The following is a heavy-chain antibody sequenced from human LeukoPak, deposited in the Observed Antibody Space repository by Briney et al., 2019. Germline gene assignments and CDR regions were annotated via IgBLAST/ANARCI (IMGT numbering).Heavy chain of an antibody. J-gene: IGHJ4*02. D-gene: IGHD3-22*01. CDR2: IIPIFDTA. CDR1: GGTFSRYG. Sequence: ASVKVSCKASGGTFSRYGISWVRQAPGQGLEWMGGIIPIFDTAHYAQKFQGRVTITADESTSTAYMELSSLRSEDTAVYYCARGYHGSSVDYFDYWGQGTLVTVSS. CDR3: ARGYHGSSVDYFDY. V-gene: IGHV1-69*13.